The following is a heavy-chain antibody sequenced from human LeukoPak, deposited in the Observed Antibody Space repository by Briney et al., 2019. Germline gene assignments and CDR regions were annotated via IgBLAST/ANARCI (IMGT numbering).Heavy chain of an antibody. V-gene: IGHV3-73*01. D-gene: IGHD6-19*01. Sequence: GGSLKLSCAASGFTFSGSTIHWVRQASGKGLEWIGRIRSKANSYATAYAASVKGRFTISGDDAKNTAYLQMDSLKTEDTAVYYCTSPQADSGATYFRHWGQGTLVTVSS. CDR1: GFTFSGST. J-gene: IGHJ1*01. CDR3: TSPQADSGATYFRH. CDR2: IRSKANSYAT.